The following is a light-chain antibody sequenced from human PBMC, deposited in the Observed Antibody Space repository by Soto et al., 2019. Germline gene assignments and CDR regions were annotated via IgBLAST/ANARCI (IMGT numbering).Light chain of an antibody. J-gene: IGLJ1*01. Sequence: QSALTQPASVSGSPGQSMTISCTGTNSDVGSYNLVSWYQQQPGKAPKLIIYEVNKRPSGISNRFSGSKSANTASLTISGLQAEDEADYFCCSYGGRSAYVFGTGTKLTVL. CDR2: EVN. V-gene: IGLV2-23*02. CDR3: CSYGGRSAYV. CDR1: NSDVGSYNL.